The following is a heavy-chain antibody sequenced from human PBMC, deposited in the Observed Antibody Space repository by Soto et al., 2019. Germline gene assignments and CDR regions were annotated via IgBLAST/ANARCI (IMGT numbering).Heavy chain of an antibody. CDR3: ARDALFYCGGDCFSPSTRFDP. Sequence: SETLSLTCTVSGGSISSGDYYWSWIRQPPGKGLEWIGYIYYSGSTYYNPSLKSRVTISVDTSKNQFSLKLSSVTAADTAVYYCARDALFYCGGDCFSPSTRFDPWGQGTLVTVSS. CDR2: IYYSGST. CDR1: GGSISSGDYY. V-gene: IGHV4-30-4*01. D-gene: IGHD2-21*02. J-gene: IGHJ5*02.